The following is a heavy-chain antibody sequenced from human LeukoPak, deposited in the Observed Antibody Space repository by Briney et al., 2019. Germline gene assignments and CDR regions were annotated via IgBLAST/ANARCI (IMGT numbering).Heavy chain of an antibody. CDR2: MNPNSGNT. J-gene: IGHJ5*02. CDR3: ARGGVRYFDWLSRNWFDP. CDR1: GYTFTSYD. Sequence: ASVKVSCKASGYTFTSYDINWVRQATGQGLEWMGWMNPNSGNTGYAQKFQGRDTMTRNTSISTAYMELSSLRSEDTAVYYCARGGVRYFDWLSRNWFDPWGQGTLVTVSS. D-gene: IGHD3-9*01. V-gene: IGHV1-8*01.